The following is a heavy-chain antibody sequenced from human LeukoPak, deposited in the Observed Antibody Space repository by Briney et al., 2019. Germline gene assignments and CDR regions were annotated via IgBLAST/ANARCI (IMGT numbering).Heavy chain of an antibody. CDR2: ISYDGSNT. J-gene: IGHJ4*02. Sequence: PGRSLRLSCAASGFTFSPYAMHWVRQAPGKGLEWVAVISYDGSNTYYADSVKGRFTISRDNSKNTLYLQMNSLRAEDTAVYYCAKDRYIAAAGRFDYWGQGTLVTVSS. CDR3: AKDRYIAAAGRFDY. D-gene: IGHD6-13*01. V-gene: IGHV3-30-3*01. CDR1: GFTFSPYA.